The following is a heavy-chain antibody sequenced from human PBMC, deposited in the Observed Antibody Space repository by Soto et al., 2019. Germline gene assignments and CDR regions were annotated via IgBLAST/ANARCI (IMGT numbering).Heavy chain of an antibody. D-gene: IGHD1-1*01. CDR3: ARAFNWNDGYFDY. CDR1: GLTVSNNY. J-gene: IGHJ4*02. Sequence: EVQLVESGGGLIQPGGSLRLSCAASGLTVSNNYMSWVRQAQGKGLEWVSIIYSGDSTYYADSVTGRFTISRDNSKNTLYLQMDSLRAEDTAVYYCARAFNWNDGYFDYCGQGTLVTVSS. V-gene: IGHV3-53*01. CDR2: IYSGDST.